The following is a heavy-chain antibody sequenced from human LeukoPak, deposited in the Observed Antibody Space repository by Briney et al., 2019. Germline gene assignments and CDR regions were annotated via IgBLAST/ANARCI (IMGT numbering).Heavy chain of an antibody. J-gene: IGHJ1*01. V-gene: IGHV1-18*01. CDR3: ARDSGAYCSSTSCLEYFQH. CDR1: GFTFTSYG. Sequence: GASVKVSCTASGFTFTSYGISWVRQAPGQGLEWMGWISAYNGNTNYAQKLQGRVTMTTDTSTSTAYMELWSLRSDDTAVYYCARDSGAYCSSTSCLEYFQHWGQGTLVTVSS. D-gene: IGHD2-2*01. CDR2: ISAYNGNT.